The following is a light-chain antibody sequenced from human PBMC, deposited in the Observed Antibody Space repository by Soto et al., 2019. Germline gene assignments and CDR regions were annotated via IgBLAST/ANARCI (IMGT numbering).Light chain of an antibody. J-gene: IGKJ5*01. CDR3: QQYNNWPPIT. CDR1: QSVSSY. V-gene: IGKV3-15*01. CDR2: DTS. Sequence: EIVLTQSPGTLALSPGERATLSCRASQSVSSYLAWYQQKPGQAPRLLIYDTSTRATGIPARFSGSGSGTEFTLTISSLQSEEFAVYYCQQYNNWPPITFGQGTRPEIK.